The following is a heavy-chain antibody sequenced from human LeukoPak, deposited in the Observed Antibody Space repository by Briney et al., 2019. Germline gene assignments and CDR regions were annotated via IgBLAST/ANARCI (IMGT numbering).Heavy chain of an antibody. CDR2: INHSGST. CDR3: ARGLVRGLTEYHYYYYGMDV. D-gene: IGHD3-10*01. J-gene: IGHJ6*04. CDR1: GGSFSGYY. Sequence: PSETLSLTCAVYGGSFSGYYWSWLRQPPGKGLEWIGEINHSGSTNYNPSLKSRLTISVDTSKNQFSLNLSSVTAADTAVYYCARGLVRGLTEYHYYYYGMDVWGKGTTVTVSS. V-gene: IGHV4-34*01.